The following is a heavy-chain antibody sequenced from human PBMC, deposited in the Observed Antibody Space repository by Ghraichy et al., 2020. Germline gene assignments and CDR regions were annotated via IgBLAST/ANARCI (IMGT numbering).Heavy chain of an antibody. Sequence: GGSLRLSCAASGFTFDDYAMHWVRQAPGKGLEWVSLISWDGGSTYYADSVKGRFTISRDNSKNSLYLQMNSLRAEDTALYYCAKAHSGYDFGYFDYWGQGTLVTVSS. V-gene: IGHV3-43D*03. CDR2: ISWDGGST. CDR3: AKAHSGYDFGYFDY. CDR1: GFTFDDYA. J-gene: IGHJ4*02. D-gene: IGHD5-12*01.